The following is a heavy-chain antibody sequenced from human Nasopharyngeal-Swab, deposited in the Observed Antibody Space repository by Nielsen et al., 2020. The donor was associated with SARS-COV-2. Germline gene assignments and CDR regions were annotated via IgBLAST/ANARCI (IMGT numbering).Heavy chain of an antibody. CDR1: GYTLTELS. J-gene: IGHJ5*02. Sequence: APVKVSCKVSGYTLTELSMHWVRQAPGKGLEWMGGFDPEDGETIYAQKFQGRVTMTEDTSTDTAYMELSSLRSEDTAVYYCATGPGILTGANWFDPWGQGTLVTVSS. V-gene: IGHV1-24*01. CDR2: FDPEDGET. CDR3: ATGPGILTGANWFDP. D-gene: IGHD3-9*01.